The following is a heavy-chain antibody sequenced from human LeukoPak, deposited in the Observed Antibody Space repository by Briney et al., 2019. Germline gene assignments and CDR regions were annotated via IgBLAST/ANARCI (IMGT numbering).Heavy chain of an antibody. Sequence: ASVKVSCKASGYTFTGYYMHWVRQAPGQGLEWMGWINPNSGGTNYAHKFQGRVTMTRDTSISTAYMELSRLRSDDTAVYYCARDTRLWFGELLFDYWGQGTLVTVSS. V-gene: IGHV1-2*02. CDR2: INPNSGGT. CDR3: ARDTRLWFGELLFDY. J-gene: IGHJ4*02. D-gene: IGHD3-10*01. CDR1: GYTFTGYY.